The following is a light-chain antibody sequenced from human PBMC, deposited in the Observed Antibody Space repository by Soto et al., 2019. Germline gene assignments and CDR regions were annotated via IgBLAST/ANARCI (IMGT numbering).Light chain of an antibody. CDR3: QQSYSTPIT. J-gene: IGKJ5*01. CDR1: QDISSY. Sequence: DIQMTQSPSSLSASVGDRVTITCHASQDISSYLNLYQQKPGKAPKLLIYAASSLQSGVPSRFSVSGSGTDFTLTISSLQPEDFATYYCQQSYSTPITFGQGTQLEIK. CDR2: AAS. V-gene: IGKV1-39*01.